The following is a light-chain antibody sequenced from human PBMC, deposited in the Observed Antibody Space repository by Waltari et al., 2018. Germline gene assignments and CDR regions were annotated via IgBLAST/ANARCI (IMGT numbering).Light chain of an antibody. CDR3: QHYVSLPVT. Sequence: EILLTQSPGPLSLSPGEAATLSCRASQSVGRSLAWYQQKPGQPPRLLIFGTSNRATGIPDRLSGGGSGTDFSLTITRLEPEDVAVYYCQHYVSLPVTFGQGTKVEIK. V-gene: IGKV3-20*01. J-gene: IGKJ1*01. CDR1: QSVGRS. CDR2: GTS.